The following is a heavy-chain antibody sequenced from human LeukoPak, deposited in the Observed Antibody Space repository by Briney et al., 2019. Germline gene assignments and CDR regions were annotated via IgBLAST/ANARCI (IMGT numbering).Heavy chain of an antibody. CDR1: GGSLSTYY. Sequence: SETLSLTCTVSGGSLSTYYWSWIRQPPGKGLEWLGFIYHSGSTTYNPSLRSRVTISLDTSKNQISLNLSSVTAADTAVYFCARRRGQGSGPSYYYFYMDVWGKGTTVTVSS. CDR3: ARRRGQGSGPSYYYFYMDV. J-gene: IGHJ6*03. V-gene: IGHV4-59*01. CDR2: IYHSGST. D-gene: IGHD2-8*02.